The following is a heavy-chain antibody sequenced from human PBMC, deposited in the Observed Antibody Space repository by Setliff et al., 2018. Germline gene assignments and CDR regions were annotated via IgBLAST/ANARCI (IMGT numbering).Heavy chain of an antibody. V-gene: IGHV3-23*01. J-gene: IGHJ3*02. CDR3: AKDVLLELTPDAFDI. Sequence: PGGSLSLSCAASGFTFSSYAMSWVRQAPGKGLEWVSAISGSGGSTYYADSVKGRFTISRDNSKNTLYLQMNSLRAEDTAVYYCAKDVLLELTPDAFDIWGQGTMVTVSS. CDR2: ISGSGGST. CDR1: GFTFSSYA. D-gene: IGHD1-7*01.